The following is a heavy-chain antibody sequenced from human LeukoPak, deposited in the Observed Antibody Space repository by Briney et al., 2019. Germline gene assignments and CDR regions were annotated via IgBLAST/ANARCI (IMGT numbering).Heavy chain of an antibody. V-gene: IGHV1-69*13. Sequence: ASVKVSCKVSGASLSETSIHWVRQAPGQGLEWMGGIIPIFGTANYAQKFQGRVTITADESTSTAYMELSSLRSEDTAVYYCARSPTPPPYYYDSSGYYYPPYFDYWGQGTLVTVSS. J-gene: IGHJ4*02. CDR2: IIPIFGTA. CDR1: GASLSETS. CDR3: ARSPTPPPYYYDSSGYYYPPYFDY. D-gene: IGHD3-22*01.